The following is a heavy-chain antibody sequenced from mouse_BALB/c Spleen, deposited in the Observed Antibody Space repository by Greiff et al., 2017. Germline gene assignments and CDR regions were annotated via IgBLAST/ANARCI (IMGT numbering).Heavy chain of an antibody. D-gene: IGHD1-1*01. Sequence: EVKLMESGGGLVQPGGSRKLSCAASGFTFSSFGMHWVRQAPEKGLEWVAYISSGSSTIYYADTVKGRFTISRDNPKNTLFLQMTSLRSEDTAMYYCARYSYGSSSAWFAYWGQGTLVTVSA. V-gene: IGHV5-17*02. CDR1: GFTFSSFG. J-gene: IGHJ3*01. CDR3: ARYSYGSSSAWFAY. CDR2: ISSGSSTI.